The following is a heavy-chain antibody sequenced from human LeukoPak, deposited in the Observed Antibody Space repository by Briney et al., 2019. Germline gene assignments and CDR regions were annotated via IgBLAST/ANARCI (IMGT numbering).Heavy chain of an antibody. J-gene: IGHJ4*02. CDR3: ARELPAAIRIFDY. V-gene: IGHV1-69*01. Sequence: GSSVKVSCKAFGGTFSSYAISWVRQAPGQGLEWIGGIIPIFGTANYAQKFQGRVTITADESTSTAYMELSSLRSEDTAVYYCARELPAAIRIFDYWGQGTLVTVSS. CDR1: GGTFSSYA. CDR2: IIPIFGTA. D-gene: IGHD2-2*02.